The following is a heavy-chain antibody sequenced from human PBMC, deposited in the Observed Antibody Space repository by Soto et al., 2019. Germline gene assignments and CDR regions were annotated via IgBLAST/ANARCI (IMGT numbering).Heavy chain of an antibody. CDR1: GGTFSSYA. Sequence: QVQLVQSGAEMKKPGSSVKVSCKASGGTFSSYAISWVRHAPGQGLEWMGGIIPILGTTNHALKFQGRVTITADESTSTAYMALSSLRSEDTAVYYCARAQYYEFWSTYYTYYYYGMDVWGQGTTVTVSS. V-gene: IGHV1-69*01. CDR2: IIPILGTT. D-gene: IGHD3-3*01. CDR3: ARAQYYEFWSTYYTYYYYGMDV. J-gene: IGHJ6*02.